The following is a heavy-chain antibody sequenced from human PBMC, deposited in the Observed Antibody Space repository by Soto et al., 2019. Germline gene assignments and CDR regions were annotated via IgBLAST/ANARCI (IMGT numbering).Heavy chain of an antibody. CDR1: GYTFTSYG. Sequence: ASVKVSCKASGYTFTSYGISWVRQAPGQGLEWMGWISAYNGNTNYAQKLQGRVTMTTDTSTSTAYMELRSLRSDDTAVYYCARVHAYDFWSGYYNDYYMDVWGKGTTVTVSS. D-gene: IGHD3-3*01. CDR2: ISAYNGNT. J-gene: IGHJ6*03. CDR3: ARVHAYDFWSGYYNDYYMDV. V-gene: IGHV1-18*01.